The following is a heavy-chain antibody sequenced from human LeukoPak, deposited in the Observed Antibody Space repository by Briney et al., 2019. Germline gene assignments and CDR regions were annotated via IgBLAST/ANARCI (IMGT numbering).Heavy chain of an antibody. CDR1: GFTFSSYA. V-gene: IGHV3-30-3*01. D-gene: IGHD2-21*02. J-gene: IGHJ4*02. Sequence: GGSLRLSCAASGFTFSSYALHWVRQAPGKGLEWVAVISYDGSNKYYAHSVKGRFTISRDNSKNTLYLQMNSLRAEDTAVYYCARECGGDCYGFDYWGQGTLVTVSS. CDR2: ISYDGSNK. CDR3: ARECGGDCYGFDY.